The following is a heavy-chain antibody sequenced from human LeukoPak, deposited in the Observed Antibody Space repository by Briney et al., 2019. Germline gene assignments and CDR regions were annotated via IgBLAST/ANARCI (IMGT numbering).Heavy chain of an antibody. CDR2: IYTSGST. CDR1: GGSISSYY. CDR3: ARSTISGGDFDY. V-gene: IGHV4-4*07. J-gene: IGHJ4*02. Sequence: SETLSLTCTVSGGSISSYYWSWVRRPAGKGLEWIGRIYTSGSTNYNPSLKSRVTMSVDTSKNQFSLKLSSVTAADTAVYYCARSTISGGDFDYWGQGTLVTVSS. D-gene: IGHD2-15*01.